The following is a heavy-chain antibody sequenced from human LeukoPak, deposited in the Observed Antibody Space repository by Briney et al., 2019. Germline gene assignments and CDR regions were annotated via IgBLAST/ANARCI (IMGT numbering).Heavy chain of an antibody. CDR2: INHSGGT. Sequence: SETLSLTCAVYGGSFSGYYWSWIRQPPGKGLEWIGEINHSGGTNYNPSLKSRVTISVDTSKNQFSLKLSFATTADTAVYYCARALGYCSGGSCTRGYNWFDPWGQGTLVTVPS. D-gene: IGHD2-15*01. CDR1: GGSFSGYY. J-gene: IGHJ5*02. CDR3: ARALGYCSGGSCTRGYNWFDP. V-gene: IGHV4-34*01.